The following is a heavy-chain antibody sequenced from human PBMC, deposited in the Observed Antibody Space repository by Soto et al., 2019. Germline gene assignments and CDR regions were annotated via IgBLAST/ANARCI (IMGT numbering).Heavy chain of an antibody. D-gene: IGHD4-17*01. CDR2: IRGRSKKFAT. J-gene: IGHJ4*02. Sequence: EVQLVESGEGLVQPGGSLKVSCAGLGFNFSDSALHWVRQPSGKELEWIGRIRGRSKKFATSYATSVRGRFSLSRDVSRHTAYLQTNSLRDDDTGGYFCTARGGESLPDIWGQGTLVTVSS. CDR3: TARGGESLPDI. V-gene: IGHV3-73*01. CDR1: GFNFSDSA.